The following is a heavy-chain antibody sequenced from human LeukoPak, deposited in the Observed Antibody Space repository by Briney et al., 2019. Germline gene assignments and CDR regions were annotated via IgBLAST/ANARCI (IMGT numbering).Heavy chain of an antibody. CDR3: AKGRDSSGSLYFDY. D-gene: IGHD6-19*01. Sequence: GWSLRLSGAASGFTFSSYRMHWVRQAPGKGLEWVAVISYDGSNKYYAASVKGRFTISRDNSKNTLYLQMNSLRAEDTGVYYCAKGRDSSGSLYFDYWGQGTLVTVSS. CDR2: ISYDGSNK. J-gene: IGHJ4*02. CDR1: GFTFSSYR. V-gene: IGHV3-30*18.